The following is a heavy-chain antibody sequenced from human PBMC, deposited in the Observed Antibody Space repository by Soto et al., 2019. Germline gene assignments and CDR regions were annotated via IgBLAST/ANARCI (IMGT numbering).Heavy chain of an antibody. V-gene: IGHV1-3*01. Sequence: QVQLVQSGPEMMQPGASVKVSCKASGYTSLSYAMHWVRQVPGQGFEWLGWINAGVDGTVYSQRFQGRVRITRDTSANTVYMEVSAPTSEDTAVYYCAREVQGVTSFDYWGQGTLVLVSS. D-gene: IGHD3-10*01. J-gene: IGHJ4*02. CDR1: GYTSLSYA. CDR2: INAGVDGT. CDR3: AREVQGVTSFDY.